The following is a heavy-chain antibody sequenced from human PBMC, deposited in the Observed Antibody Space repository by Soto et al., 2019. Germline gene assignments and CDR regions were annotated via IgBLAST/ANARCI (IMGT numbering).Heavy chain of an antibody. CDR1: NDSISTYY. Sequence: QVQLQESGPGLVKPSETLSLTCTVSNDSISTYYWTWIRQPPGKGLEWIGFVYYSGRTNYNPSLQSRITISVDPPKNQFSLKMNSVTAADTAVYYCARPGRDWGALHYWGQGSLVPVSS. D-gene: IGHD7-27*01. J-gene: IGHJ4*02. V-gene: IGHV4-59*08. CDR3: ARPGRDWGALHY. CDR2: VYYSGRT.